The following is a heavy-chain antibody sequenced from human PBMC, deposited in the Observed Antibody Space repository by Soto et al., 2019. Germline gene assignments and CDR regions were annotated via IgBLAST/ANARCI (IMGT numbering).Heavy chain of an antibody. J-gene: IGHJ4*02. CDR3: ARAKKDSGYCSGGSCFLGVPYYFDY. Sequence: SETLSLTCTVSGGSVSSGSSYWSWIRQPPGKGLEWIGYIYYSGSTNYNPSLKSRVTISVDTSKNQFSLKLSSVTAADTAVYYCARAKKDSGYCSGGSCFLGVPYYFDYWGQGTLVTVSS. CDR1: GGSVSSGSSY. CDR2: IYYSGST. V-gene: IGHV4-61*01. D-gene: IGHD2-15*01.